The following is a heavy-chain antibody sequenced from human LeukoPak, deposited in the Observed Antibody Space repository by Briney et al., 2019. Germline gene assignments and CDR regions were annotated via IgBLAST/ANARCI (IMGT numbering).Heavy chain of an antibody. V-gene: IGHV3-23*01. CDR3: AKTSPSGSYYFDY. CDR2: ISASGGST. J-gene: IGHJ4*02. CDR1: GFTFSSYT. D-gene: IGHD5-12*01. Sequence: HPGGSLRLSCAASGFTFSSYTMNWLRQAPGKGLEWVSAISASGGSTYYTDSVKGRFAISRDNSKNTLYLQVNSLRVEDTALYYCAKTSPSGSYYFDYWGQGTLVTVSS.